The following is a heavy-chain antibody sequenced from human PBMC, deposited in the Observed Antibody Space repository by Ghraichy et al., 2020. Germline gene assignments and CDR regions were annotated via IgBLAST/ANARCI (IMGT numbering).Heavy chain of an antibody. CDR1: GFTVSSNY. CDR3: ARDQPSSLYYVFWSGSYGMDV. J-gene: IGHJ6*02. CDR2: IYSGGST. Sequence: GGSLRLSCAASGFTVSSNYMSWVRQAPGKGLEWVSVIYSGGSTYYADSVKGRFTISRDNSKNTLYLQMNSLRAEDTAVYYCARDQPSSLYYVFWSGSYGMDVWGQGTTVTVSS. V-gene: IGHV3-53*01. D-gene: IGHD3-3*01.